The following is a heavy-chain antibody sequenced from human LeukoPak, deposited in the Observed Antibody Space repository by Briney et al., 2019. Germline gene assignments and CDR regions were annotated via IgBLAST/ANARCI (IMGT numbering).Heavy chain of an antibody. CDR1: GYTLTELS. D-gene: IGHD2-15*01. V-gene: IGHV1-24*01. J-gene: IGHJ3*02. Sequence: GASVKVSCKASGYTLTELSIHWVRQAPGQGLEWMGGFDPNDGETIYAQKFQGRVTMTEDTSTDTAYMELSSLRSEDTAVYYCATAGRLVVAAHFGAFDIWGQGTMVTVSS. CDR2: FDPNDGET. CDR3: ATAGRLVVAAHFGAFDI.